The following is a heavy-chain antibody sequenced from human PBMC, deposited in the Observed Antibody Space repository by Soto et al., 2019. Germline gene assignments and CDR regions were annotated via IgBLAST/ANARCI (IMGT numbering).Heavy chain of an antibody. Sequence: GSLRLSCAASGFSFSSYAMSWVRQAPGKGLEWVSTISGSGGSTDYADSVKGRFTISRENSKSTLYLQLNSLRAEDTAVYYCAKHVGQRMVTGSRFFDYWGQGTLVTVSS. J-gene: IGHJ4*02. V-gene: IGHV3-23*01. CDR1: GFSFSSYA. CDR2: ISGSGGST. CDR3: AKHVGQRMVTGSRFFDY. D-gene: IGHD5-18*01.